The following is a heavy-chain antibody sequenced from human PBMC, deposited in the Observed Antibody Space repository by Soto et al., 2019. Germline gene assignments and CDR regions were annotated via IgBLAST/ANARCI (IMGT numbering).Heavy chain of an antibody. CDR2: ILPIFGSP. CDR1: GGNFRRYA. Sequence: QLQLVQSGAEVKKPGSSVKVSCKASGGNFRRYAISWVRQAPGQGLEWMGGILPIFGSPSHAQKFRDRVTITADESTSTAYLELTSLTSEDTAIYYCVFGDCTSSSCSYYFYGLDVWGQGPTVTVSS. J-gene: IGHJ6*02. CDR3: VFGDCTSSSCSYYFYGLDV. D-gene: IGHD2-2*01. V-gene: IGHV1-69*01.